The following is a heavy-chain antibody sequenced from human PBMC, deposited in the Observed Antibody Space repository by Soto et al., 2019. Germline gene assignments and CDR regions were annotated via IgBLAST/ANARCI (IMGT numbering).Heavy chain of an antibody. V-gene: IGHV1-46*01. CDR3: ATNGGIAPPLYYD. Sequence: ASVKVSCKASGYTFTSYYMHWVRQTPGQGLEWMGIINPSGGSTGYAQKFQGRVTMTRDTSTSTVYMELSSLRSEDTAVYYCATNGGIAPPLYYDWGKGTPVTV. CDR1: GYTFTSYY. J-gene: IGHJ4*02. CDR2: INPSGGST. D-gene: IGHD6-13*01.